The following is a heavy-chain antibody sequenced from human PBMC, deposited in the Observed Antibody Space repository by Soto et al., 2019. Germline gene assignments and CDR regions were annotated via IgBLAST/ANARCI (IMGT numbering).Heavy chain of an antibody. CDR3: ARWGWLYCSGGSCYGDQVDYFDY. V-gene: IGHV3-7*01. D-gene: IGHD2-15*01. CDR2: IKQDGSEK. J-gene: IGHJ4*02. Sequence: GGSLRLSCAASGFTFSSYWMSWVRQAPGKGLEWVANIKQDGSEKYYVDSVKGRFTISRDNAKNSLYLQMNSLRAEDTAVYYCARWGWLYCSGGSCYGDQVDYFDYWGQGTLVTVSS. CDR1: GFTFSSYW.